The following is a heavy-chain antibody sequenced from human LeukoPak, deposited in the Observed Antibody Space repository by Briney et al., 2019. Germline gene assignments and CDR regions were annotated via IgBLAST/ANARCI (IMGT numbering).Heavy chain of an antibody. V-gene: IGHV3-7*03. Sequence: GGSLRLSCAASGFTFNTYWMTWFRQAPGKGLEWLANIKQDGSDKYYVDSVKGRFTISRDNAKNSLYLQMNSLRAEDMALYYCAKDMSGSAAAGIFDYWGQGTLVTVSS. CDR2: IKQDGSDK. J-gene: IGHJ4*02. CDR3: AKDMSGSAAAGIFDY. D-gene: IGHD6-13*01. CDR1: GFTFNTYW.